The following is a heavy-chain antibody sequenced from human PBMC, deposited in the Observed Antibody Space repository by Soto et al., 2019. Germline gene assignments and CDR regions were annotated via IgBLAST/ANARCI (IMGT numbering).Heavy chain of an antibody. CDR2: INHSGST. J-gene: IGHJ6*02. V-gene: IGHV4-34*01. Sequence: SETLSLTCAVYGGSFSGYYWSWIRQPPGKGLEWIGEINHSGSTNYNPPLKSRVTISVDTSKNQFSLKLSSVTAADTAVYYCARGTSNYYDSSPPPYYYGMDVWGQGTTVTVSS. CDR3: ARGTSNYYDSSPPPYYYGMDV. D-gene: IGHD3-22*01. CDR1: GGSFSGYY.